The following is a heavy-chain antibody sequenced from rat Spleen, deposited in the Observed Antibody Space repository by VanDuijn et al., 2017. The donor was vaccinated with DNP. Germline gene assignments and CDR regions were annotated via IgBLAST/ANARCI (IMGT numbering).Heavy chain of an antibody. V-gene: IGHV5-7*01. D-gene: IGHD1-10*01. Sequence: EVQLVESGGGLVQPGRSLKLSCAASGFTFSDYYMAWVRQAPTKGLEWVATISYDGSSTYYRDSVKGRFTITRDNAKTTLYLQMDSLRSEDTATYYCVRRQRDYWGQGVMVTVSS. CDR2: ISYDGSST. J-gene: IGHJ2*01. CDR1: GFTFSDYY. CDR3: VRRQRDY.